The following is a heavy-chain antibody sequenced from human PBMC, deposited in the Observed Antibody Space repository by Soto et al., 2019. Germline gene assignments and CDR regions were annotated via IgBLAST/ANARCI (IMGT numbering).Heavy chain of an antibody. Sequence: QVQLVQSGAEVKKPGSSVKVSCKASGGTFSSYAISWVRQAPGQGLEWMGGIIPIFGTANYAQKFQGRVTITADESQSTGYMELSRLRSEDTAVYYCAVVDCSSTSFYISLGWYFDLWGRGTLVTVSS. CDR2: IIPIFGTA. V-gene: IGHV1-69*01. CDR1: GGTFSSYA. D-gene: IGHD2-2*02. CDR3: AVVDCSSTSFYISLGWYFDL. J-gene: IGHJ2*01.